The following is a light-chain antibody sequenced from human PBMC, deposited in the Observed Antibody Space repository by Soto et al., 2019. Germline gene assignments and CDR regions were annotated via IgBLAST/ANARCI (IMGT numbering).Light chain of an antibody. J-gene: IGKJ5*01. V-gene: IGKV3-15*01. CDR3: QQHKKWTLT. CDR1: QSVSSN. Sequence: EIVMTQSPATLSVSPGERATLSSRASQSVSSNLAWYQQKPGQAPRLLIYGISTRATGISARFSGSGSGTEFTLTISTMQSEDLAVYYYQQHKKWTLTVGQGTRLETK. CDR2: GIS.